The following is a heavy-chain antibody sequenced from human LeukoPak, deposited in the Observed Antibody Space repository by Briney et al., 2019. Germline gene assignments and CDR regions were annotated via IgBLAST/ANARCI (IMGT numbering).Heavy chain of an antibody. D-gene: IGHD6-19*01. CDR1: GFTFSSYA. CDR3: ATRLYTSDLAGDY. Sequence: GESLRLSCAASGFTFSSYAMSWVRQAPGKGLEWVSVISASDGTTHYADSVKGRFIISRDNSKNTPYLQMNSLRAEDTAVYYCATRLYTSDLAGDYWGQGTLVTVSS. J-gene: IGHJ4*02. CDR2: ISASDGTT. V-gene: IGHV3-23*01.